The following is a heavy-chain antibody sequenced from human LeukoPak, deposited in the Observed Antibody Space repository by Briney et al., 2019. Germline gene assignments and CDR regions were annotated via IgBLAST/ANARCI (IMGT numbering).Heavy chain of an antibody. V-gene: IGHV4-59*01. Sequence: SETLSLTCTVSGDSITNFYWNWIRQPPGKGLEWIGYIYYTGSTTFNPSLKSRVTMSADTSKNQFSLKLSSVTAADTAVYFCARWMGTWNAFDIWGQGTVVTVSS. J-gene: IGHJ3*02. D-gene: IGHD1-1*01. CDR3: ARWMGTWNAFDI. CDR1: GDSITNFY. CDR2: IYYTGST.